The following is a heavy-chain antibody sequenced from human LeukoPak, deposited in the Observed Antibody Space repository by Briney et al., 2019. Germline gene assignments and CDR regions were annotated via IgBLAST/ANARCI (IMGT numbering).Heavy chain of an antibody. J-gene: IGHJ4*02. CDR1: DGSISSGGYY. D-gene: IGHD5-24*01. Sequence: SRTLSLTCTVSDGSISSGGYYWSWIRQHPGKGLEWIGYIYYSGSTYYNPSLKSRVIISVDTSKNQFSLKLSSVTAADTAVYFCARDLGDGYNFRYWGQGTLVTVSS. CDR3: ARDLGDGYNFRY. V-gene: IGHV4-31*03. CDR2: IYYSGST.